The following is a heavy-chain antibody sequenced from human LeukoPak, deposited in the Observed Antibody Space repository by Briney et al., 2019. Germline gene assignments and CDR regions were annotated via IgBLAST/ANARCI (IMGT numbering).Heavy chain of an antibody. CDR3: AREIYASGTYLDY. V-gene: IGHV4-59*01. CDR1: GGSIGSYY. Sequence: KTSETLSLTCTVSGGSIGSYYWSWIRQPPGKGLEWIGYIYDSGSTNYNPSLRSRVTISVDTSKNQFSLKLSSVTAADTAVYYCAREIYASGTYLDYWGQGILVTVSS. CDR2: IYDSGST. D-gene: IGHD3-10*01. J-gene: IGHJ4*02.